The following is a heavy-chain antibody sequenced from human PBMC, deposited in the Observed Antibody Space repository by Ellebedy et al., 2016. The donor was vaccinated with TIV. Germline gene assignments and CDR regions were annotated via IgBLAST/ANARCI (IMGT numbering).Heavy chain of an antibody. D-gene: IGHD5-12*01. CDR2: ISAYNGNT. CDR1: GYTFTSYG. CDR3: ARDSGVWLRTPGGY. J-gene: IGHJ4*02. Sequence: ASVKVSCKASGYTFTSYGISWVRQAPGQGLEWMGWISAYNGNTNYAQKLQGRVTMTTDTSTSTAYMELRSLRSDDTAVYYCARDSGVWLRTPGGYWGQGTLVTVSS. V-gene: IGHV1-18*01.